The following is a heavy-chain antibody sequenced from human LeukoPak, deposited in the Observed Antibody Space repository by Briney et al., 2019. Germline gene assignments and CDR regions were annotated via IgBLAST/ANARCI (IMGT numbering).Heavy chain of an antibody. Sequence: ASVKVSCKASGYTFTSYHMHWVRQAPGQGLEWVGIINPSGGSTSYAQKFQGRVTMTRDTSTSTVYMELSSLRSEDTAVYYCARPVDVVGVVATIFDYWGQGTLVTVSS. CDR2: INPSGGST. CDR3: ARPVDVVGVVATIFDY. D-gene: IGHD5-12*01. V-gene: IGHV1-46*01. CDR1: GYTFTSYH. J-gene: IGHJ4*02.